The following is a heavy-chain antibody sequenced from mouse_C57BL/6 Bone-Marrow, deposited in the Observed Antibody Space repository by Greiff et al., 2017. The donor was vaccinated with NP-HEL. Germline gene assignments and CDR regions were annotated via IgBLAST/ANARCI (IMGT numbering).Heavy chain of an antibody. V-gene: IGHV5-17*01. CDR1: GFTFSDYG. J-gene: IGHJ3*01. Sequence: EVKLMESGGGLVKPGGSVKLSCAASGFTFSDYGMHWVRQAPEKGLEWVAYIGSCSSTINYADKVKGRFTITRDNAKSTLFLQMTSLMSEDTAMYYCARAEQAWCAYWGQGTRVTVSA. CDR2: IGSCSSTI. CDR3: ARAEQAWCAY.